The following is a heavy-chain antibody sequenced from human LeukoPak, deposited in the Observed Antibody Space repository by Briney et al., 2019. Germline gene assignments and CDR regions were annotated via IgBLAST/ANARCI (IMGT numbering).Heavy chain of an antibody. D-gene: IGHD2-2*01. Sequence: SVTLSLTCTVSGASISSYYWSWIRQPPEKGLEWIGYIYTSETTNFSPALRSRVTISIATSKNQVSLRLSSVTAAYTALDYCARHRSPSSLSFFDIWGQRMLVIVSS. J-gene: IGHJ4*02. CDR1: GASISSYY. V-gene: IGHV4-4*09. CDR3: ARHRSPSSLSFFDI. CDR2: IYTSETT.